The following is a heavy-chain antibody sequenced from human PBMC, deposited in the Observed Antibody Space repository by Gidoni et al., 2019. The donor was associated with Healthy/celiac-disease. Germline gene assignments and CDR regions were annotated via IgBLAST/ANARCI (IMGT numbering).Heavy chain of an antibody. CDR3: ARWGDYDFWSGYLDAFDI. CDR2: IYYSGST. V-gene: IGHV4-31*03. CDR1: GGSISSGGYY. D-gene: IGHD3-3*01. J-gene: IGHJ3*02. Sequence: QVQLQESGPGLVKPSQTLSLTCTVSGGSISSGGYYWSWFRQHLGKGLEWIGYIYYSGSTYYNPALKSRVTISVDTSKNQFSLKLSSVTAADTAVYYCARWGDYDFWSGYLDAFDIWGQGTMVTVSS.